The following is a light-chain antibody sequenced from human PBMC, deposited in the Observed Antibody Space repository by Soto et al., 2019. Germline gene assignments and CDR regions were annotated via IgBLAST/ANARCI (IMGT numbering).Light chain of an antibody. CDR1: SSDVGGYNY. CDR2: EVS. J-gene: IGLJ1*01. Sequence: QSALTQPASVSGTPGQSITISCTGTSSDVGGYNYVSWYQQHPGKAPKLMIYEVSNRPSGVSNRFSGSKSGNTASLTISGLQAEAEADYYCSSYTRSSTLVFGNGTKLT. V-gene: IGLV2-14*01. CDR3: SSYTRSSTLV.